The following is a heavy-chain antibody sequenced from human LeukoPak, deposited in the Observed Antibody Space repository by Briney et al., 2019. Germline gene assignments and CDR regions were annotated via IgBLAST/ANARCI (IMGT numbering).Heavy chain of an antibody. D-gene: IGHD5-18*01. J-gene: IGHJ6*03. CDR2: IIPIFGTA. CDR3: ARVGERTAMVTSHYYYMDV. CDR1: GGTFSSYA. V-gene: IGHV1-69*13. Sequence: ASVKVSCKASGGTFSSYAISWVRQAPGQGLEWMGGIIPIFGTANYAQKFQGRVTITADESTSTAYMELSSLRSEDTAVYYCARVGERTAMVTSHYYYMDVWGKGTTVTVFS.